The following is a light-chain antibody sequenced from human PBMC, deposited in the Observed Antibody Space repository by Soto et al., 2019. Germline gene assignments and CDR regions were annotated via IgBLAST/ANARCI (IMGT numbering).Light chain of an antibody. CDR1: QSVSSNF. J-gene: IGKJ1*01. CDR3: KKYDISPWT. Sequence: ELFLTQSPATLTLPPVAIATLSGSASQSVSSNFLAWYQHKPGQAHRIIIYDSYSRATGIQDRFSGSGSGTDFTLRIIRLEPEDFEVYYCKKYDISPWTVGKGNTGDIK. V-gene: IGKV3-20*01. CDR2: DSY.